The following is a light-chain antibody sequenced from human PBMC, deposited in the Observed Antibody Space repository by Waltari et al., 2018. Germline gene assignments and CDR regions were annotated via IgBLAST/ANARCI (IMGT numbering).Light chain of an antibody. CDR2: AAS. CDR3: QQLNSYPLMYT. CDR1: QGISSY. Sequence: IQLTQSPSSLTASVGDRVTITCRASQGISSYLAWYQQKPGKAPNLLIYAASTLQSGVPLRFSGSGSGTDFTLTISSLQPEDFATYYCQQLNSYPLMYTFGQGTKLEIK. V-gene: IGKV1-9*01. J-gene: IGKJ2*01.